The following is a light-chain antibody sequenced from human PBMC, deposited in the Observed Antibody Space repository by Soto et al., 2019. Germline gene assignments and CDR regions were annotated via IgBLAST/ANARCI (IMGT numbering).Light chain of an antibody. Sequence: VLTQSPATLSLSPGDRATLSCRARQSVSSSLAWYQQKPGQAPRLLIYDASNRATGIPARFSGSGSGTDFTLTISSLEPEDFAVYYCQQRSNWPPITFGQGTRLEIK. CDR2: DAS. J-gene: IGKJ5*01. V-gene: IGKV3-11*01. CDR1: QSVSSS. CDR3: QQRSNWPPIT.